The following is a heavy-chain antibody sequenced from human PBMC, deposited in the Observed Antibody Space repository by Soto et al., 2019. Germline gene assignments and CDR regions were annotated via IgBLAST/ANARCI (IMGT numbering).Heavy chain of an antibody. CDR2: ISANNGNT. Sequence: QVNLVQSGAEGKKPGASVKVSCKGSGYAFTTYGITWVRQAPGRGLEWMGWISANNGNTNDKRKLQGRVTVTRDTSTSKAYMERRGLRSDDTGVYYCGRGRYGDYWGQGALVTVSS. J-gene: IGHJ4*02. CDR3: GRGRYGDY. CDR1: GYAFTTYG. V-gene: IGHV1-18*01. D-gene: IGHD1-1*01.